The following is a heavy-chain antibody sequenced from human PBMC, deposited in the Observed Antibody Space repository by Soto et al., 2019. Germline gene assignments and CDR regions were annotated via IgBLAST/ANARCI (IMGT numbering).Heavy chain of an antibody. Sequence: PGGSLRLSCAASGFTFSNYWMHWVRQVPGKGLVWVSRISGDVSSRDYADSVKGRFTSSRDNAKNTLYLQMNSLRAEDTAVYYCARGIGYSAQDYWGQGXLVTVYS. CDR1: GFTFSNYW. D-gene: IGHD1-1*01. CDR2: ISGDVSSR. J-gene: IGHJ4*02. V-gene: IGHV3-74*01. CDR3: ARGIGYSAQDY.